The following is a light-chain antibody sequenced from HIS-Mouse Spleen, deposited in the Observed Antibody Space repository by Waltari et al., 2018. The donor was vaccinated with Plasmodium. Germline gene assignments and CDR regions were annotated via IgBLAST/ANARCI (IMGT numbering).Light chain of an antibody. Sequence: QSALTQPASVPGSPGQSITISCTGTSSDVGRYNLVSWYQQHPGKAPKLMIYEGSKRPSGVSNRFSGSKSGNTASLTIPGLQAEDEADYYCCSYAGSSTYVFGTGTKVTVL. CDR3: CSYAGSSTYV. V-gene: IGLV2-23*01. J-gene: IGLJ1*01. CDR2: EGS. CDR1: SSDVGRYNL.